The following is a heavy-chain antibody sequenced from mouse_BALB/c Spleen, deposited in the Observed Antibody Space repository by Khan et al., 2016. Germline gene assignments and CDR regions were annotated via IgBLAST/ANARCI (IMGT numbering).Heavy chain of an antibody. D-gene: IGHD1-1*01. CDR2: INYSGGT. Sequence: EVQLQESGPGLVKPSQSLSLTCTVTGYSITSDYAWNWLRQFPGDKLEWMAYINYSGGTSYNPSLKSRISITRDTSKNQFFLQLNSVTAEDTATYYWARDYYGSSFFDYWGQGTLVTVAA. V-gene: IGHV3-2*02. J-gene: IGHJ3*01. CDR3: ARDYYGSSFFDY. CDR1: GYSITSDYA.